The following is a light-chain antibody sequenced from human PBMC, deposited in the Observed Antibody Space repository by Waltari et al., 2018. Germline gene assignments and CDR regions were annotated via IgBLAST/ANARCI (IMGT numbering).Light chain of an antibody. CDR2: KDS. Sequence: SYEPTQPPSVSVSPGQTARITCSGDALPRPSAYWYQQKPGQAPVLVIYKDSERPSGIPERFSGSSSGTTVTLTISGVQAEDEADYYCQSADSSGTHVVFGGGTKLTVL. J-gene: IGLJ2*01. V-gene: IGLV3-25*03. CDR3: QSADSSGTHVV. CDR1: ALPRPS.